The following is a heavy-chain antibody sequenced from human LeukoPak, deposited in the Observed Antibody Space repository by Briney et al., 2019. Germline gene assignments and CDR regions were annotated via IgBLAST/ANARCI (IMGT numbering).Heavy chain of an antibody. CDR1: GFTFDDYA. CDR2: ISWNSGSI. J-gene: IGHJ4*02. D-gene: IGHD1-1*01. V-gene: IGHV3-9*01. Sequence: GGPLRLSCAASGFTFDDYAMHWVRQAPGKGLEWVSGISWNSGSIGYADSVKGRFTISRDNAKNPLYLQMDSLRAEDTAVYYCATDSPETAAFDYWGQGTLVTVSS. CDR3: ATDSPETAAFDY.